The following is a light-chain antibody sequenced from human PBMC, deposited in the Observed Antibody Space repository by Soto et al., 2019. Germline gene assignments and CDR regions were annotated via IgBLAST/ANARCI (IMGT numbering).Light chain of an antibody. CDR1: QSVSSNY. CDR2: GAS. V-gene: IGKV3-20*01. Sequence: EIVLTQSPGNMSLSPGARATLSCRASQSVSSNYLAWYLQKPGQAPRLLIYGASSRATGIPDRFSGSGSGTDFTLTISRLEPEDFAVYYCQQYSNSPPLTFGGGTKVDI. J-gene: IGKJ4*01. CDR3: QQYSNSPPLT.